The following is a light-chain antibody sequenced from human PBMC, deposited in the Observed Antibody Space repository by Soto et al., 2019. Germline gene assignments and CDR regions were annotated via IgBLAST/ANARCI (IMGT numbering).Light chain of an antibody. CDR2: GAS. V-gene: IGKV3-20*01. CDR1: QSVSSSY. J-gene: IGKJ1*01. Sequence: EIVMTQSPDTLSVSPGERATLSCRASQSVSSSYLAWYQQKPGQAPRLLIYGASSRATGIPDRFSGSGSGTDFTLTISRLEPEDFAVYYCQQYDSSPKTFGQGTMVDI. CDR3: QQYDSSPKT.